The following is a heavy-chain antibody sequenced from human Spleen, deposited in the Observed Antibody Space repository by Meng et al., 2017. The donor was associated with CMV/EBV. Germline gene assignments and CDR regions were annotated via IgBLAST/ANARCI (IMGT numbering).Heavy chain of an antibody. CDR1: YTFPGYQ. CDR3: ARDGEYSSGWYHYYFDY. V-gene: IGHV1-2*02. CDR2: INPNSGDT. Sequence: YTFPGYQIHWVRQAPGQGLEWMGWINPNSGDTKYAQKFQGRVTMTRDTSISTAHMELSRLRSDDTAVYFCARDGEYSSGWYHYYFDYWGQGTLVTVSS. J-gene: IGHJ4*02. D-gene: IGHD6-19*01.